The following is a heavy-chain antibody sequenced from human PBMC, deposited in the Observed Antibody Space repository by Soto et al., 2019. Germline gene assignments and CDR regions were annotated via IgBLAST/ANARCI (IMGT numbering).Heavy chain of an antibody. Sequence: GGSLRLSCLLSGFTFSEDWMGWVRQAPGKGLEWVANMKPDETERYYVDSVRGRFTISRDGAENSLHLQMNSLRAEDTAVYYCARTGPYYDFWSGYQTGCQFYYYYGMDVWGQGTTVTVSS. V-gene: IGHV3-7*01. D-gene: IGHD3-3*01. J-gene: IGHJ6*02. CDR2: MKPDETER. CDR3: ARTGPYYDFWSGYQTGCQFYYYYGMDV. CDR1: GFTFSEDW.